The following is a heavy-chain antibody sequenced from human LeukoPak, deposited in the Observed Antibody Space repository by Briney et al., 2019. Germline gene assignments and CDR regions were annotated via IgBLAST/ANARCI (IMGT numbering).Heavy chain of an antibody. J-gene: IGHJ4*02. CDR3: AREGTYYDSSGYPIDY. D-gene: IGHD3-22*01. Sequence: PGGSLRLSCAASGFTFSSYSMNWVRQAPGKGLEWVSYISSSSSTIYYADSVKGRFTISRDNAKNSLYLQMNSLRAEDTAVYYCAREGTYYDSSGYPIDYWGQGTLVTVSS. CDR1: GFTFSSYS. CDR2: ISSSSSTI. V-gene: IGHV3-48*04.